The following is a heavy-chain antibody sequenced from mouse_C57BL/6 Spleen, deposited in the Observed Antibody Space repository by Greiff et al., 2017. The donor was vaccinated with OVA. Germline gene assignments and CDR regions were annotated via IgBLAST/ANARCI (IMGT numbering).Heavy chain of an antibody. CDR1: GFTFSDYG. V-gene: IGHV5-17*01. Sequence: EVKVVESGGGLVKPGGSLKLSCAASGFTFSDYGMHWVRQAPEKGLEWVAYISSGSSTTYYADTVKGRFTISRDNAKNTLFLQMASVRSEDTAMYYCARSLTMVTFDYWGQGTTLTVSS. CDR2: ISSGSSTT. D-gene: IGHD2-2*01. CDR3: ARSLTMVTFDY. J-gene: IGHJ2*01.